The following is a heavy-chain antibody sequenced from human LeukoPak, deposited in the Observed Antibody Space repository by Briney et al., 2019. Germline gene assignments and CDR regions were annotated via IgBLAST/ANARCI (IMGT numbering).Heavy chain of an antibody. V-gene: IGHV4-34*01. D-gene: IGHD2-2*02. J-gene: IGHJ5*02. CDR2: INHSGST. CDR3: ARPHCSSTSCYTEWFDP. CDR1: GGSFSGYY. Sequence: SETLSLTCAVYGGSFSGYYWSWTRQPPGKGLEWIGEINHSGSTNYNPSLKSRVTISVDTSKNQFSLKLSSVTAADTAAYYCARPHCSSTSCYTEWFDPWGQGTLVTVSS.